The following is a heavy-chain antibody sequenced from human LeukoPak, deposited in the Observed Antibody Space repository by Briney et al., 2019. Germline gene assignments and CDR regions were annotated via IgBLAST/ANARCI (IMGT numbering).Heavy chain of an antibody. CDR1: GFSFSSYW. CDR2: IKQDGSEK. Sequence: GGSLRLSCAASGFSFSSYWMTWVRQAPGKGLEWVANIKQDGSEKYYVDSVKGRFTISRDNAKNSLYLQMGSLRAEDMAVYYCARSVVVTANLDYWGQGTLVTVSS. J-gene: IGHJ4*02. V-gene: IGHV3-7*01. CDR3: ARSVVVTANLDY. D-gene: IGHD2-21*02.